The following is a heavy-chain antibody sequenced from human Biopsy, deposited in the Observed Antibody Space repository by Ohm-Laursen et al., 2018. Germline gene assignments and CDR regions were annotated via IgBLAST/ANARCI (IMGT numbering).Heavy chain of an antibody. Sequence: GTLSLTCTVSGDSVSSGSFYWTWNRQPPGQGREYIGYIYDRGSTANYNPSLESRVTMSVDMHKNQFSLKLSSVTAADTAIYYCARGMRSSGWPYFDSWGQGTLVTVSS. J-gene: IGHJ4*02. CDR1: GDSVSSGSFY. CDR3: ARGMRSSGWPYFDS. D-gene: IGHD6-19*01. CDR2: IYDRGST. V-gene: IGHV4-61*01.